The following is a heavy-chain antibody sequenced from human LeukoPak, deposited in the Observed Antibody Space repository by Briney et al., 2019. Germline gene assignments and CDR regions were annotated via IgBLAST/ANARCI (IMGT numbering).Heavy chain of an antibody. CDR3: ARNGYGSGSSW. CDR2: IHNSGSN. V-gene: IGHV4-4*07. D-gene: IGHD3-10*01. J-gene: IGHJ4*02. Sequence: SETLSLTCTVSGGSISSYYWSWIRQPAGEGLGWNGRIHNSGSNNYNPSLNRRATISVDTSKNQVSLKLTSVTAADTAVYYCARNGYGSGSSWWGQGTLVTVSS. CDR1: GGSISSYY.